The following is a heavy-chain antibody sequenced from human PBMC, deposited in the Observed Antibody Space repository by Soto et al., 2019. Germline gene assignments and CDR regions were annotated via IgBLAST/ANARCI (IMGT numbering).Heavy chain of an antibody. CDR2: FDYSGST. Sequence: SETLSLTCTVSGDSISNYYWSWIRQAPGKGLEWIGNFDYSGSTNYNPSLKSRVTISVDTSKNQFSLKLSSVTAADTAVYYCARHEGTYYDFWSGYSLNYWGQGTLVTVSS. J-gene: IGHJ4*02. CDR1: GDSISNYY. CDR3: ARHEGTYYDFWSGYSLNY. D-gene: IGHD3-3*01. V-gene: IGHV4-59*08.